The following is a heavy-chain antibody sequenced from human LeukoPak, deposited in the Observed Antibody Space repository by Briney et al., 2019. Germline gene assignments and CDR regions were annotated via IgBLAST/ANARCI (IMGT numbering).Heavy chain of an antibody. V-gene: IGHV4-30-4*01. CDR2: IYYSGST. J-gene: IGHJ4*02. D-gene: IGHD4-17*01. Sequence: SQTLSLTCTVSGGSISSGDYYWSWIRQPPGKGLEWIGYIYYSGSTYYNPSLKSRVTISVDTSKNQFSLKLSSVTAAGTAVYYCARIYGEPYYFDYWGQGTLVTVSS. CDR3: ARIYGEPYYFDY. CDR1: GGSISSGDYY.